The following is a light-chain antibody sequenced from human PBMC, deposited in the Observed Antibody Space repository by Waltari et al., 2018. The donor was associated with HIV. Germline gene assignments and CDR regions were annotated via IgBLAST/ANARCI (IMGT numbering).Light chain of an antibody. CDR2: MAS. CDR1: QSISRW. CDR3: QQYDSYLWT. Sequence: DIQMTQSPSPLSASVGDRVTITCRASQSISRWLAWDQQKPGKAPKLLIYMASRLESGVPSRFSGSGTGTEFTLTISSLQPDDFATYYCQQYDSYLWTFGQGTKVGIK. J-gene: IGKJ1*01. V-gene: IGKV1-5*03.